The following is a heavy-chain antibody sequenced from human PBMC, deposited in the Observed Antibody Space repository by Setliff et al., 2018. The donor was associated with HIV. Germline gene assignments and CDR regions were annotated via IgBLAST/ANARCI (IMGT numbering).Heavy chain of an antibody. CDR3: ARGARLLAAYSNRWDYFYMAV. V-gene: IGHV4-34*01. CDR1: GGSFTDYY. CDR2: INHSGST. D-gene: IGHD6-13*01. Sequence: SETLSLTCAVFGGSFTDYYWIWIRQPPGKGLEWIGGINHSGSTHYNPSLKSRFIISVDTSKNQFSLKVNSMTAADTAVYYCARGARLLAAYSNRWDYFYMAVWGKGTTVTVS. J-gene: IGHJ6*03.